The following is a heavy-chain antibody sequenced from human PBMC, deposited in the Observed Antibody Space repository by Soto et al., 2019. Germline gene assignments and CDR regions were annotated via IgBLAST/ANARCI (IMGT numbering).Heavy chain of an antibody. CDR1: GGTFSSYT. CDR3: ARDHWDGDSN. J-gene: IGHJ4*02. Sequence: QVQLVQSGAEVKKPGSSVKVSCKASGGTFSSYTISWVRQAPGQGLEWMGRIIPILGIANYAQKFQGRVTISXDKSTSTAYMELSSLRSEDTAVYYCARDHWDGDSNWGQGTLVTVSS. V-gene: IGHV1-69*08. CDR2: IIPILGIA. D-gene: IGHD4-17*01.